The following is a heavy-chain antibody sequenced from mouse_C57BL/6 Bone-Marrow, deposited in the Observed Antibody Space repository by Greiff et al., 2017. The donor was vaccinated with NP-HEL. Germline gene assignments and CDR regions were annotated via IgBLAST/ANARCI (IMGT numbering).Heavy chain of an antibody. CDR2: FYPGSGSI. V-gene: IGHV1-62-2*01. CDR1: ASTFTEYT. J-gene: IGHJ4*01. Sequence: QVQLQQSGAELVKPAASVKLSCKASASTFTEYTIHWVKQRSGQGLEWIGWFYPGSGSIKYNEKFKDKATLTADKSSSTVYMELSRLTSEDSAVYFCARHEVDGYYPYAMDYWGQGTSVTVSS. CDR3: ARHEVDGYYPYAMDY. D-gene: IGHD2-3*01.